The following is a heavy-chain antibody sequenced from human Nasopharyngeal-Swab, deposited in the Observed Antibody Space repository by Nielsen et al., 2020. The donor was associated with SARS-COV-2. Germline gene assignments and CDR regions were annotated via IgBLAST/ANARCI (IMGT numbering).Heavy chain of an antibody. D-gene: IGHD2-15*01. Sequence: GESLKISCVASRFTFSRWPMHWVRQAPGKGLEWVTVISSDGSDKQYVDSVKGRFTISRDNSKNTRYLQVKSLRADDTGVYYCASLRADTPDFAYLGQGTLVTVSS. CDR1: RFTFSRWP. CDR3: ASLRADTPDFAY. V-gene: IGHV3-30*03. CDR2: ISSDGSDK. J-gene: IGHJ4*02.